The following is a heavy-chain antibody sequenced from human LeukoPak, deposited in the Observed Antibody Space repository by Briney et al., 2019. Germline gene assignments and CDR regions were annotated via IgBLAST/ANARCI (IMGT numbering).Heavy chain of an antibody. Sequence: SEALSLTCTVSGGSISSYYWSWIRQPAGKGLEWIGRIYTSGSTNYNPSLKSRVTMSVDTSKNQFSLKLSSVTAADTAVYYCARVEDDSSGYYLDYWGQGTLVTVSS. D-gene: IGHD3-22*01. CDR3: ARVEDDSSGYYLDY. J-gene: IGHJ4*02. CDR2: IYTSGST. V-gene: IGHV4-4*07. CDR1: GGSISSYY.